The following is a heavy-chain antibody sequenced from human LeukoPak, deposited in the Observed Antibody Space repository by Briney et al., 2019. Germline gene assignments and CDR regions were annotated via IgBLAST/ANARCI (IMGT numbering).Heavy chain of an antibody. CDR1: GYTFTGYH. CDR3: ARGLDDFWSGLASSYAFDI. Sequence: GASVKVSCKASGYTFTGYHVHCLRQAPGQGLEWMGWINPNSGGTNYAQKFQGRVTMTRDTSIGTAYMELSRLRSDDTAVYYCARGLDDFWSGLASSYAFDIWGQGTMVTVSS. V-gene: IGHV1-2*02. CDR2: INPNSGGT. D-gene: IGHD3-3*01. J-gene: IGHJ3*02.